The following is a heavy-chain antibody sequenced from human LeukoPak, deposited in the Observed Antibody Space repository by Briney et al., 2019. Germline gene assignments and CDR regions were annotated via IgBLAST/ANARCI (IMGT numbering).Heavy chain of an antibody. Sequence: GGSLRLSCAASGFTFSSYSMNWVRQAPGKGLEWVSSISSSSSYIYYADSVKGRFTISRDNAKNSLYLQMNSLRAEDTAVYYCAREVQWLVPGLDYWGQGTLVTVSS. D-gene: IGHD6-19*01. CDR2: ISSSSSYI. CDR1: GFTFSSYS. J-gene: IGHJ4*02. CDR3: AREVQWLVPGLDY. V-gene: IGHV3-21*01.